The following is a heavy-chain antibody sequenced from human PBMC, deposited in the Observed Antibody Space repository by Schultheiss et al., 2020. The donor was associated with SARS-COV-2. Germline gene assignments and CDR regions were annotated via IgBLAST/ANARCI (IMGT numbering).Heavy chain of an antibody. CDR1: GFTFSSYW. D-gene: IGHD7-27*01. CDR2: ISGSGGST. Sequence: GGSLRLSCAASGFTFSSYWMSWVRQAPGKGLEWVSAISGSGGSTYYADSVKGRFTVSRDNSKNTLYLQMDSLRAEDTAVYYCTKLATYWGYGMDVWGQGTTVTVSS. CDR3: TKLATYWGYGMDV. V-gene: IGHV3-23*01. J-gene: IGHJ6*02.